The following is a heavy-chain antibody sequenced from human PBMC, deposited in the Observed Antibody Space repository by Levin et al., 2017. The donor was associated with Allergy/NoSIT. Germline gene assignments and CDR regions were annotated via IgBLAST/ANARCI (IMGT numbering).Heavy chain of an antibody. D-gene: IGHD2-15*01. Sequence: SVKVSCKASGGTFSSYAISWVRQAPGQGLEWMGGIIPIFGTANYAQKFQGRVTITADKSTSTAYMELSSLRSEDTAVYYCARDIYGDGGWFDPWGQGTLVTVSS. V-gene: IGHV1-69*06. J-gene: IGHJ5*02. CDR3: ARDIYGDGGWFDP. CDR2: IIPIFGTA. CDR1: GGTFSSYA.